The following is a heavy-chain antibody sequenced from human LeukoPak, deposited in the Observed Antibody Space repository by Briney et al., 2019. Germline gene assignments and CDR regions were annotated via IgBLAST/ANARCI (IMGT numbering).Heavy chain of an antibody. V-gene: IGHV6-1*01. D-gene: IGHD2-2*01. J-gene: IGHJ5*02. CDR1: GGSISGYY. Sequence: SETLSLTCTVSGGSISGYYWSWIRQSPSRGLEWLGRTYYRSTWYNDYAVSVRGRITVNPDTSKNQFSLHLNSVTPEDTAVYYCARRLTQYDCFDPWGQGILVTVSS. CDR3: ARRLTQYDCFDP. CDR2: TYYRSTWYN.